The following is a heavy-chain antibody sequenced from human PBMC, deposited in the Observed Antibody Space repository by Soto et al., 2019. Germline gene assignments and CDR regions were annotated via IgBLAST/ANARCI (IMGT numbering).Heavy chain of an antibody. V-gene: IGHV1-8*01. J-gene: IGHJ4*02. CDR3: AKQGPLHCSGTRCPYYFDY. CDR1: GYTFTNSD. CDR2: MNPNSGNT. Sequence: ASVKVSCKASGYTFTNSDINWVRQATGQGLEWMGWMNPNSGNTGYAQKFQGRVTMASNTSISTAYMELSSLRSEDTAVYYCAKQGPLHCSGTRCPYYFDYWGQGALVTVSS. D-gene: IGHD2-2*01.